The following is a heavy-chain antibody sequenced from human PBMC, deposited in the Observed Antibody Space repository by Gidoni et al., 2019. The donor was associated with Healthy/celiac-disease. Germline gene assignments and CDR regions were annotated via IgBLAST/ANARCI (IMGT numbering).Heavy chain of an antibody. D-gene: IGHD3-3*01. V-gene: IGHV3-73*01. CDR3: TRAYDFWSGSSFDY. Sequence: GGLVQPGGSLKLSCAASGFTFSGSAMHWVRQASGKGLEWVGRIRSKANSYATAYAASVKGRFTISRDDSKNTAYLQMNSLKTEDTAVYYCTRAYDFWSGSSFDYWGQGTLVTVSS. J-gene: IGHJ4*02. CDR1: GFTFSGSA. CDR2: IRSKANSYAT.